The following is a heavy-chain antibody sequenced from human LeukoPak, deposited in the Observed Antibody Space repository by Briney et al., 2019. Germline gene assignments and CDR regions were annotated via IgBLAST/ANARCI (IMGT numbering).Heavy chain of an antibody. D-gene: IGHD4-17*01. CDR2: ISGSGGST. J-gene: IGHJ4*02. CDR3: AKNPIGAYYFDY. CDR1: GFTFSSYA. Sequence: GGSLRLSCAASGFTFSSYAMSWVRQAPGKGLEWVSAISGSGGSTYYADSVKGRFTISRDNSKNTLYLQMNSPRAEDTAVYYCAKNPIGAYYFDYWGQGTLVTVSS. V-gene: IGHV3-23*01.